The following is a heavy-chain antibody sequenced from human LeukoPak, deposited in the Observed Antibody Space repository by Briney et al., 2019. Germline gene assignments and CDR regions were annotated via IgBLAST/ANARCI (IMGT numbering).Heavy chain of an antibody. V-gene: IGHV1-3*01. CDR3: ARDLYSLWGSGRPLFDY. Sequence: ASVKVSCKASGYTFTRYAMHWVRQAPGQRLEWMGWINAGNGNTKYSQKFQGRVTITRDTSASTAYMELSSLRSEDTAVYYCARDLYSLWGSGRPLFDYWGQGTLVTVSS. CDR1: GYTFTRYA. D-gene: IGHD3-10*01. J-gene: IGHJ4*02. CDR2: INAGNGNT.